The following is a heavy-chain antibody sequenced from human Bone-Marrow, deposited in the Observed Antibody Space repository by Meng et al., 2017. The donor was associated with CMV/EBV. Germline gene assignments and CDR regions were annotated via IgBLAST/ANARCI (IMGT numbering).Heavy chain of an antibody. D-gene: IGHD2-2*01. CDR1: GFTFSGSA. CDR3: AKDIVVVPAGGEPSGMDV. V-gene: IGHV3-73*01. J-gene: IGHJ6*02. CDR2: IRSKANSYAT. Sequence: GESLKISCAASGFTFSGSAMHWVRQASGKGLEWVGRIRSKANSYATAYAASVKGRFTISRDDSKNTAYLQMNSLRAEDTAVYYCAKDIVVVPAGGEPSGMDVWGQGTTVTVSS.